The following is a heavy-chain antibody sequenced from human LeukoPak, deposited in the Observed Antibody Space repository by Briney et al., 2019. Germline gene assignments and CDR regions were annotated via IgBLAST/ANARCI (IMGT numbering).Heavy chain of an antibody. CDR2: ISSSGSTI. CDR1: GFTFSTYE. V-gene: IGHV3-48*03. D-gene: IGHD2/OR15-2a*01. CDR3: AIIVLYAY. Sequence: PGGSLRLSCAASGFTFSTYEMNWVRQAPGKGLEWVPYISSSGSTIYYADSVKGRFTISRDNAKNSLYLQMNSLRAEDTAIYYCAIIVLYAYWGQGTLVTVPS. J-gene: IGHJ4*02.